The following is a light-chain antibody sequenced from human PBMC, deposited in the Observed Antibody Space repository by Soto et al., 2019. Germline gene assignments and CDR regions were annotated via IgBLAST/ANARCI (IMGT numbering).Light chain of an antibody. CDR3: MQALQTPFT. Sequence: DIVMTQSPLSLPVTPGEPASISCRSSQSLLHSNGYNYLDWYLQKPGQSPQLLIYLGSNRASGVPNRFRGSGSGTDFKLKTSRVAADYVGVYHCMQALQTPFTFGDGKNV. V-gene: IGKV2-28*01. CDR1: QSLLHSNGYNY. CDR2: LGS. J-gene: IGKJ4*02.